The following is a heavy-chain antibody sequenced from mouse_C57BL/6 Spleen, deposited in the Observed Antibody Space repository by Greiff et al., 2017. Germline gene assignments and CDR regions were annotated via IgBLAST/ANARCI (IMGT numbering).Heavy chain of an antibody. CDR2: IYPGDGDT. CDR3: ARVDYGSSYGYFDV. Sequence: QVQLKESGAELVKPGASVKISCKASGYAFSSYWMNWVKQRPGKGLEWIGQIYPGDGDTNYNGKFKGKATLTADKSSSTAYMQLSSLTSEDSAVYFCARVDYGSSYGYFDVWGTGTTVTVSS. CDR1: GYAFSSYW. D-gene: IGHD1-1*01. J-gene: IGHJ1*03. V-gene: IGHV1-80*01.